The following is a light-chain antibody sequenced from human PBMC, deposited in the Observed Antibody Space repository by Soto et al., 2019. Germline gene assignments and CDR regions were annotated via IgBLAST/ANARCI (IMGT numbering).Light chain of an antibody. J-gene: IGKJ5*01. CDR3: QQRGDWPPIT. CDR2: NAS. Sequence: EMVLTQSPATLSLSPGERAILSCRASQSVSTFLAWFQQKPGQPPRLLIYNASNRTTGIPARFSGSGSGTDFTLTISSLEPEDFAVYYCQQRGDWPPITFGQGTRLEMK. CDR1: QSVSTF. V-gene: IGKV3-11*01.